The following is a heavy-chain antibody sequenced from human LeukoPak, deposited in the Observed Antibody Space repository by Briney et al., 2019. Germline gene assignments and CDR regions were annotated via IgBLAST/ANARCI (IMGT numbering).Heavy chain of an antibody. CDR3: AREREGHFDY. D-gene: IGHD1-26*01. J-gene: IGHJ4*02. V-gene: IGHV3-23*01. Sequence: GGSLRLSCAASGFTFSSHALTWVRQAPGRGLEWVSTISGSGGSTYYADSVKGRFTISRDNAKNSLYLQMNSLRAEDTAVYYCAREREGHFDYWGQGTLVTVSS. CDR2: ISGSGGST. CDR1: GFTFSSHA.